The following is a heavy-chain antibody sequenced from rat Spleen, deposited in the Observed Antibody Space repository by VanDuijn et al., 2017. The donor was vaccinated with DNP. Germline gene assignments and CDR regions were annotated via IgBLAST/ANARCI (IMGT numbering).Heavy chain of an antibody. V-gene: IGHV5-31*01. Sequence: EVQLVESGGDLVQPGRSLKLSCVASGFTFNNYWMTWIRQVPGKGLEWVASISTSGGSSYYSDSVKGRFTISRDNAKNTLYLQMNSLRSEDTATYYCARHEEQPWFAYWGQGTLVTVSS. J-gene: IGHJ3*01. CDR3: ARHEEQPWFAY. CDR1: GFTFNNYW. D-gene: IGHD1-5*01. CDR2: ISTSGGSS.